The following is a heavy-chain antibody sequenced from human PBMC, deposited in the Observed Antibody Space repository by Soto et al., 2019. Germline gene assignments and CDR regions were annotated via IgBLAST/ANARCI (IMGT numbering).Heavy chain of an antibody. CDR2: MNPGSGDT. CDR3: ARSFYDLSTATGGHWFDP. CDR1: GYTFTNND. J-gene: IGHJ5*02. D-gene: IGHD3-9*01. V-gene: IGHV1-8*02. Sequence: ASVKVSCKASGYTFTNNDVSWVRQATVQGLEWMGWMNPGSGDTGYAQKFQGRVTMTRDISIATAYMELNSLTSEDTAIYYCARSFYDLSTATGGHWFDPWGHGTLVTVSS.